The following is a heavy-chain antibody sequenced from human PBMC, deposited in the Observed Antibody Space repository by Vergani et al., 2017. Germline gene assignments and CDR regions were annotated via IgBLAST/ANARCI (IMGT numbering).Heavy chain of an antibody. CDR1: GGTFSSYA. CDR3: ATPDLLGTGAFDI. D-gene: IGHD1-26*01. Sequence: QVQLVQSGAEVKKPGSSVKVSCKASGGTFSSYAISWVRQAPGQGLEWLGGIIPIFGTANYAQKLQGRVTITADESTSTAYMELSSLTSEDTAVYYCATPDLLGTGAFDIWGQGTMVTVSS. CDR2: IIPIFGTA. J-gene: IGHJ3*02. V-gene: IGHV1-69*01.